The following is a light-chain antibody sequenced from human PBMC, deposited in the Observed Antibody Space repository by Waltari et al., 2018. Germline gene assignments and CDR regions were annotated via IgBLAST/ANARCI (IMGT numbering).Light chain of an antibody. Sequence: QSALTQPASVSGYPGQSITISCSGTDSDVGAYDFVPWYQQHPGKAPHLIIYEVSNRPSGISNRFSASKSGNTASLTISGLQAEDEADYYCSSYTTSSAPGVFGTGTRVTVL. CDR2: EVS. J-gene: IGLJ1*01. CDR1: DSDVGAYDF. V-gene: IGLV2-14*01. CDR3: SSYTTSSAPGV.